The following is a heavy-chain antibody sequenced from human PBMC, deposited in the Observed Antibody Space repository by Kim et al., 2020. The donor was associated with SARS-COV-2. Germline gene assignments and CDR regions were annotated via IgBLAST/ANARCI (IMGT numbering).Heavy chain of an antibody. CDR3: ASSSHYYYGEWMAFDI. J-gene: IGHJ3*02. D-gene: IGHD3-10*01. CDR2: IWYDGSNK. CDR1: GFTFSSYG. Sequence: GGSLRLSCAASGFTFSSYGMHWVRQAPGKGLEWVGVIWYDGSNKYYAHTVKGRITISRDNSKNTRYLQMNNLRAEDTAVYYCASSSHYYYGEWMAFDIWGQGKMVTVSS. V-gene: IGHV3-33*01.